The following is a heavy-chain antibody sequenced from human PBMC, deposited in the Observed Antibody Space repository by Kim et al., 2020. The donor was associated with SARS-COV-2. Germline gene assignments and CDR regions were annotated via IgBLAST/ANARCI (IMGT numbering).Heavy chain of an antibody. CDR2: ISAYNGNT. CDR3: ASHYYDSSAIGH. Sequence: ASVKVSCKASGYTFTSYGISWVRQAPGQGLEWMGWISAYNGNTNYAQKLQGRVTMTTDTSTSTAYKELRSLRSDDTAVYYCASHYYDSSAIGHWGQGTLVTVSS. J-gene: IGHJ4*02. D-gene: IGHD3-22*01. V-gene: IGHV1-18*04. CDR1: GYTFTSYG.